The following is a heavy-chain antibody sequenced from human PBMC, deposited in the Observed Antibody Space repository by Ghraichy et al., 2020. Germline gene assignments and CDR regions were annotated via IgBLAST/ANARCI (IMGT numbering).Heavy chain of an antibody. CDR3: ARHIYYYDSSGYYVYYFDY. CDR1: GGSISSSSYY. J-gene: IGHJ4*02. D-gene: IGHD3-22*01. CDR2: IYYSGST. V-gene: IGHV4-39*01. Sequence: SETLSLSCTVSGGSISSSSYYWGWIRQPPGKGLEWIGSIYYSGSTYYNPSLKSRVTISVDTSKNQFSLKLSSVTDADTAVNYCARHIYYYDSSGYYVYYFDYWGQGTLITVSS.